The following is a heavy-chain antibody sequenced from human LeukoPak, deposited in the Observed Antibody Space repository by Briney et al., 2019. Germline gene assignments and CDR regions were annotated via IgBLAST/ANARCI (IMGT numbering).Heavy chain of an antibody. CDR1: GGSFSGYY. V-gene: IGHV4-34*01. D-gene: IGHD1-26*01. J-gene: IGHJ4*02. Sequence: SETLSLTCAVYGGSFSGYYWSWIRQPPGKGLEWIGEINHSGSTNYNPSLKSRVTISVGTSKNQFSLKLSSVTAADTAVYYCARGLSGSYYYWGQGTLVTVSS. CDR2: INHSGST. CDR3: ARGLSGSYYY.